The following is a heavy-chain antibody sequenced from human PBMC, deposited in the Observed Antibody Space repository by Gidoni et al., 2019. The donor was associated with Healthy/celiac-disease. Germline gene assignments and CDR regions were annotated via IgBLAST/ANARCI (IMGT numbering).Heavy chain of an antibody. D-gene: IGHD5-18*01. V-gene: IGHV3-11*01. CDR2: ISSSGSTI. CDR3: ARDPGSGYRDYPLAYYFDY. CDR1: GFTFRDYY. J-gene: IGHJ4*02. Sequence: QVQLVESGGGLVKPGGSLRLSCAASGFTFRDYYMSWIRQAPGKGLEWVSYISSSGSTIYYADSVKGRFTISRDNAKNSLYLQMNSLRAEDTAVYYCARDPGSGYRDYPLAYYFDYWGQGTLVTVSS.